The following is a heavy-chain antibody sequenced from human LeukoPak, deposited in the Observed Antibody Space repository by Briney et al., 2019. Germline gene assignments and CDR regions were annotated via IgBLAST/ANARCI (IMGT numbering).Heavy chain of an antibody. V-gene: IGHV1-18*01. D-gene: IGHD2/OR15-2a*01. Sequence: ASVKVSCKASGGTFSSYAISWVRQAPGQGLEWMGWISAYNGNTNYAQKLQGRVTMTTDTSTSTAYMELRSLRSDDTAVYYCARVYDREDDAFDIWGQGTMVTVSS. J-gene: IGHJ3*02. CDR3: ARVYDREDDAFDI. CDR1: GGTFSSYA. CDR2: ISAYNGNT.